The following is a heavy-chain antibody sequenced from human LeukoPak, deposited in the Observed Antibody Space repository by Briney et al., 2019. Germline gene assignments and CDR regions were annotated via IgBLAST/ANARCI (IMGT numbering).Heavy chain of an antibody. Sequence: PSETLSLTCTVSGGSISSSSYYWGWIRQPPGKGLEWIGSIYYSGSTYYNPSLKSRVTISVDTSKNQFSLKLSSVTAADTAVYYCARRITMVRGVIIPYNWFDPWGQGTLVTVSS. J-gene: IGHJ5*02. CDR2: IYYSGST. CDR3: ARRITMVRGVIIPYNWFDP. V-gene: IGHV4-39*01. D-gene: IGHD3-10*01. CDR1: GGSISSSSYY.